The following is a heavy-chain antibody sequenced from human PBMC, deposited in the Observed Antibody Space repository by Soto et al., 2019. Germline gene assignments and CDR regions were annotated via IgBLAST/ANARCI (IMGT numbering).Heavy chain of an antibody. D-gene: IGHD6-13*01. CDR2: ISSSSSYI. J-gene: IGHJ4*02. Sequence: EVQLVESGGGLVKPRGSLRLSCAASGFTFSSYSMNWVRQAPGKGLEWVSSISSSSSYIYYADSVKGRFTISRDNAKNSLYLQMNSLRAEDTAVYYCARDPLAAAGTWDYWGQGTLVTVSS. CDR1: GFTFSSYS. V-gene: IGHV3-21*01. CDR3: ARDPLAAAGTWDY.